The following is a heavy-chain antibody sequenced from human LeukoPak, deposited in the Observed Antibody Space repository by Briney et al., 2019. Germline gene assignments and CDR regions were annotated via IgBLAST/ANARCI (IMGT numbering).Heavy chain of an antibody. J-gene: IGHJ3*02. CDR3: ARDVNDSSGYYYSPGAFDI. V-gene: IGHV3-20*04. CDR2: INWNGGST. D-gene: IGHD3-22*01. CDR1: GFTFDDYG. Sequence: GSLRLSCAASGFTFDDYGMSWVRQAPGKGLEWVSGINWNGGSTGYADSVKGRFTISRDNAKNSLYLQMNSLRAEDTALYYCARDVNDSSGYYYSPGAFDIWGQGTMVTVSS.